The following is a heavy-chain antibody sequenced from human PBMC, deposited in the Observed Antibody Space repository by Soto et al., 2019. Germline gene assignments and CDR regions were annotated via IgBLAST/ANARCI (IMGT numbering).Heavy chain of an antibody. V-gene: IGHV1-18*01. Sequence: ASVKVSCKASGYTFTSYGISWVRQAPGQGLEWMGWISAYNGNTNYAQKLQGRVTMTTDTSTSTAYMELRSLRSDDTAVYYCAREIWWYCSSTSCYGYFDYWGQGTLVTVSS. J-gene: IGHJ4*02. CDR3: AREIWWYCSSTSCYGYFDY. CDR1: GYTFTSYG. CDR2: ISAYNGNT. D-gene: IGHD2-2*01.